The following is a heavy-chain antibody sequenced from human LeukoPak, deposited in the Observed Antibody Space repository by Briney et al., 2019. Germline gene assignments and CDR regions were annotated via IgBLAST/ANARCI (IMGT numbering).Heavy chain of an antibody. V-gene: IGHV1-18*01. D-gene: IGHD3-3*01. CDR2: ISAYNGNT. CDR3: ARDYDFWSGYYDDDAFDI. CDR1: GYTFTSYG. Sequence: ASVKVSCKASGYTFTSYGISWVRQAPGQGLEWMGWISAYNGNTNYAQKLQGRVTMTTDTSTGTAYMELRSLRSDDTAVYYCARDYDFWSGYYDDDAFDIWGQGTMVTVSS. J-gene: IGHJ3*02.